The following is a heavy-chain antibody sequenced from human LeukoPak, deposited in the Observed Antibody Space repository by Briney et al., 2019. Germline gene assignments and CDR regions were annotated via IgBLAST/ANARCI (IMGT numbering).Heavy chain of an antibody. CDR3: ARVSILCDYYYYGMDV. D-gene: IGHD2-21*01. J-gene: IGHJ6*02. Sequence: ASVKVSCKASGYTFTSYYMHWVRQAPGQGLEWMGIINPSGGSTSYAQKFQGRVTMTRDTSTSTVYMELSSLRSEDTAVYYCARVSILCDYYYYGMDVWGQGTTVTVSS. CDR1: GYTFTSYY. V-gene: IGHV1-46*01. CDR2: INPSGGST.